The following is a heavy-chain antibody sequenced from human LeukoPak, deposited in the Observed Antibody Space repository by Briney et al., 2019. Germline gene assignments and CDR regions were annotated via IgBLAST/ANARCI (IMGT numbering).Heavy chain of an antibody. D-gene: IGHD6-6*01. CDR1: GFTFSSYS. CDR3: ARDAASSPKGVDY. V-gene: IGHV3-21*01. J-gene: IGHJ4*02. CDR2: ISSSSSYI. Sequence: GGSLRLSCAASGFTFSSYSMNWVRQAPGKGLEWVSSISSSSSYIYYADSVKGRFTISRDNAKNSLYLQMNSLRAEDTAVYYCARDAASSPKGVDYWGQGTLVTVSS.